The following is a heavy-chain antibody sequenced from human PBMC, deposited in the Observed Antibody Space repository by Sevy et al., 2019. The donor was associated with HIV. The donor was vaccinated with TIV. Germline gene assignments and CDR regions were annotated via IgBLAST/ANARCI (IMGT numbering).Heavy chain of an antibody. V-gene: IGHV3-15*01. D-gene: IGHD3-16*01. Sequence: RGSLRLSCAASGFTFSIIYMNWVRQSPGKGLEWVGRMKSKTDGGTIDYAAPVKDRLTMARDDSKITLYLQMNSLKADDAAGYYCTSVGFPHWGSEAFDIWGQGTMVTVSS. J-gene: IGHJ3*02. CDR3: TSVGFPHWGSEAFDI. CDR1: GFTFSIIY. CDR2: MKSKTDGGTI.